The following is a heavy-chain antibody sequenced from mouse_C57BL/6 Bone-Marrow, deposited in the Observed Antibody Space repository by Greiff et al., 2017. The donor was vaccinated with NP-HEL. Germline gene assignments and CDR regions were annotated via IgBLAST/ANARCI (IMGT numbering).Heavy chain of an antibody. J-gene: IGHJ1*03. CDR3: AYYYGSSYRYFDV. V-gene: IGHV1-54*01. CDR1: GYAFTNYL. D-gene: IGHD1-1*01. Sequence: VQVVESGAELVRPGTSVKVSCKASGYAFTNYLIEWVKQRPGQGLEWIGVINPGSGGTNYNEKFKGKATLTADKSSSTAYMQLSSLTSEDSAVYFCAYYYGSSYRYFDVWGTGTTVTVSS. CDR2: INPGSGGT.